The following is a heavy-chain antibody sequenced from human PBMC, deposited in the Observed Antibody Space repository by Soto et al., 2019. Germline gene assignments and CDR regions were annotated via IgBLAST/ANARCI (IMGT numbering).Heavy chain of an antibody. CDR1: GDSVSSNSAA. CDR2: TYYRTRWYY. V-gene: IGHV6-1*01. Sequence: SQTLSLTCVISGDSVSSNSAAWNWIRQSPSRGLEWLGRTYYRTRWYYDYAVSVRSRITVNPDTSKNQFSLQLTSVTPEDTAVYYCARARRDIVLMVYEDDYGDYYAYWGQGTLVTVSS. J-gene: IGHJ4*02. D-gene: IGHD2-8*01. CDR3: ARARRDIVLMVYEDDYGDYYAY.